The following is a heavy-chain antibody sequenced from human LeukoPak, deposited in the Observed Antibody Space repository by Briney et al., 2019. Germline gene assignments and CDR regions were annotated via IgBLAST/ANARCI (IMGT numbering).Heavy chain of an antibody. V-gene: IGHV4-30-4*08. Sequence: PSQTLSLTCTVSGGSISSGDYYWSWIRQPPGKGLEWIGYIYYSGSTYYNPSLKSRVTISVDTSKNQFSLKLSSVTAADTAVYYCARWSIVGAYDLFDYWGQGTLVIVSS. CDR1: GGSISSGDYY. J-gene: IGHJ4*02. CDR3: ARWSIVGAYDLFDY. D-gene: IGHD1-26*01. CDR2: IYYSGST.